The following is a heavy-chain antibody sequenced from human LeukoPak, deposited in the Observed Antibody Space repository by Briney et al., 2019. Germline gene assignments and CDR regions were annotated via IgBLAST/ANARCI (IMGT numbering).Heavy chain of an antibody. CDR1: GFTVSNSF. Sequence: GGSLRLSCAASGFTVSNSFMSWIRQAPGKGLEWVSSISSGSTYMYYADSVKGRFTISRDNAQNSMYLQMNSLRAEDTAVYYCGRVGGRSKAAKGDAFDIWGQGTMVTVSS. J-gene: IGHJ3*02. D-gene: IGHD6-6*01. V-gene: IGHV3-21*01. CDR3: GRVGGRSKAAKGDAFDI. CDR2: ISSGSTYM.